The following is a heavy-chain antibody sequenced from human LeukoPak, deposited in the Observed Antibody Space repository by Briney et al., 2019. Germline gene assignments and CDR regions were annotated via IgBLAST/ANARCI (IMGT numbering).Heavy chain of an antibody. CDR1: GGSINNSPYY. D-gene: IGHD3-16*01. CDR2: MHYSGTT. CDR3: ARNERGRPADY. J-gene: IGHJ4*02. V-gene: IGHV4-39*01. Sequence: AETLSLTCTVSGGSINNSPYYWGWIRQPPGKELEWIVSMHYSGTTYYNPSLKSRVTISIDTSKNQFSLRLISVTAADTAVFYCARNERGRPADYWGQGTLVIVSS.